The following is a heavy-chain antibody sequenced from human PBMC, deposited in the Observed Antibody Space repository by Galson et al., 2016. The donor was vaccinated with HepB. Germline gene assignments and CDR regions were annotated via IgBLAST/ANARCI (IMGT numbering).Heavy chain of an antibody. CDR2: TYYSSKWYN. CDR1: WDSVSSNSVG. V-gene: IGHV6-1*01. Sequence: CAISWDSVSSNSVGWGWIRHAPSRGLEWLGRTYYSSKWYNDYAVSVKSRITITADTSKNQFSLQLNSVTPDDTALYFCTRINGGSVGKKAFDIWGQGTMVIVSS. D-gene: IGHD2-8*01. J-gene: IGHJ3*02. CDR3: TRINGGSVGKKAFDI.